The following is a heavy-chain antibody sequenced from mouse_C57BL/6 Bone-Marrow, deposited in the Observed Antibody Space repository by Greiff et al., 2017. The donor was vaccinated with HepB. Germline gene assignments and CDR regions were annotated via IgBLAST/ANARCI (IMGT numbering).Heavy chain of an antibody. CDR3: ARDYDYDF. D-gene: IGHD2-4*01. Sequence: VQLQQPGAELVRPGSSVKLSCKASGYTFTSYWMDWVKQRPGQGLEWIGNIYASDSETHYNHKLKDKATVTVDKSSSTTYMHLSSLTSEDSAFYYCARDYDYDFWDRGTTLTVSS. J-gene: IGHJ2*01. V-gene: IGHV1-61*01. CDR2: IYASDSET. CDR1: GYTFTSYW.